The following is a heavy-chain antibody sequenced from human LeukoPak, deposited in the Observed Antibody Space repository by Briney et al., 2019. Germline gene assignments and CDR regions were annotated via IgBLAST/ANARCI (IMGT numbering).Heavy chain of an antibody. CDR3: ARAHCSSTSCYLDYYDSSGYYYPGAFDI. J-gene: IGHJ3*02. CDR2: IIPIFGTA. Sequence: SVKVSCKASGGTFSSYAISWVRQAPGQGLEWMGGIIPIFGTANYAQKFQGRVTITADGSTSTAYMELSSLRSEDTAVYYCARAHCSSTSCYLDYYDSSGYYYPGAFDIWGQGTMVTVS. V-gene: IGHV1-69*13. D-gene: IGHD3-22*01. CDR1: GGTFSSYA.